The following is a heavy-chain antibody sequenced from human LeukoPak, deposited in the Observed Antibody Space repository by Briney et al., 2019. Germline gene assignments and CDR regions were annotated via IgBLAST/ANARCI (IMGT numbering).Heavy chain of an antibody. CDR2: MNPNNGNT. V-gene: IGHV1-8*01. CDR3: ARGEYMYGHDIDY. J-gene: IGHJ4*02. D-gene: IGHD2/OR15-2a*01. CDR1: GYTFTSYD. Sequence: GASVTVSCKASGYTFTSYDINWVRRATGHGLEWMGWMNPNNGNTGYAQKFKGRVTMTRNTSISTVYMELSSLRYEDTAVYYCARGEYMYGHDIDYWGQGTLVTVSS.